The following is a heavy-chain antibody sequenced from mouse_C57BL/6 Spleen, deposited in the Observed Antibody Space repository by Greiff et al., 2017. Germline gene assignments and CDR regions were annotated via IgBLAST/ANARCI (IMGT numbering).Heavy chain of an antibody. J-gene: IGHJ4*01. CDR3: AGLGYYYGSRYYAMGY. D-gene: IGHD1-1*01. CDR1: GFNIKDYY. Sequence: VQLQQSGAELVKPGASVKLSCTASGFNIKDYYMHWVKQRTEQGLEWIGRIDPEDGDTKYAPKFQGKATITADTSSNTADLQLSSLTSEDTAVYYCAGLGYYYGSRYYAMGYWGQGTSVTVSS. CDR2: IDPEDGDT. V-gene: IGHV14-2*01.